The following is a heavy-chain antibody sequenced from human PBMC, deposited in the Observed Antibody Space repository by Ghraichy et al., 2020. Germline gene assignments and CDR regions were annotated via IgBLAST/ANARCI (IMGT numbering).Heavy chain of an antibody. J-gene: IGHJ4*02. CDR1: GGSFSGYY. V-gene: IGHV4-34*01. Sequence: SQTLSLTCAVYGGSFSGYYWSWIRQPPGKGLEWIGEINHSGSTNYNPSLKSRVTISVDTSKNQFSLKLSSVTAADTAVYYCARGRGGHGSRRGGYFDYWGQGTLVTVSS. CDR2: INHSGST. CDR3: ARGRGGHGSRRGGYFDY. D-gene: IGHD5-12*01.